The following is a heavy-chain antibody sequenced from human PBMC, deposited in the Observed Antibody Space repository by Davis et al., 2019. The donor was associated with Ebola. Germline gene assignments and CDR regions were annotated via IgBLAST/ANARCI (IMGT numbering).Heavy chain of an antibody. D-gene: IGHD3-22*01. CDR3: ASTGQDDSSGYWGY. CDR2: INPNSGNT. V-gene: IGHV1-8*02. J-gene: IGHJ4*02. CDR1: GYTFTGYY. Sequence: ASVKVSCKASGYTFTGYYMHWVRQAPGQGLEWMGWINPNSGNTGYAQKFQGRVTMTRNTSISTAYMELSSLRSEDTAVYYCASTGQDDSSGYWGYWGQGTLVTVSS.